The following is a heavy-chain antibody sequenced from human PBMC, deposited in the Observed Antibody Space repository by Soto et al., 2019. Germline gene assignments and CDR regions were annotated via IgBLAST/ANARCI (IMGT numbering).Heavy chain of an antibody. J-gene: IGHJ6*02. CDR1: GYTFTRYG. CDR3: AREILSPDFYFHGMGG. Sequence: ASVKVSCKASGYTFTRYGISWVRQAPGQGLEGMGWISGKKGNTKYAQKFQGRVTMTTDTSTSTAYMELRSLRSEDTAVYSCAREILSPDFYFHGMGGCRQGHTVT. D-gene: IGHD2-15*01. V-gene: IGHV1-18*04. CDR2: ISGKKGNT.